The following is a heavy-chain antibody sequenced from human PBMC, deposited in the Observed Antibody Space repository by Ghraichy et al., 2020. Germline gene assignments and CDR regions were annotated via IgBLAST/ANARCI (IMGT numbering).Heavy chain of an antibody. V-gene: IGHV4-34*01. CDR2: INHSGST. Sequence: SETLSLTCAVYGGSFSGYYWSWIRQPPGKGLEWIGEINHSGSTNYNPSLKSRVTISVDTSKNQFSLKLSSVTAADTAVYYCARWDGDYWGQGTLVTVSS. CDR3: ARWDGDY. CDR1: GGSFSGYY. D-gene: IGHD1-26*01. J-gene: IGHJ4*02.